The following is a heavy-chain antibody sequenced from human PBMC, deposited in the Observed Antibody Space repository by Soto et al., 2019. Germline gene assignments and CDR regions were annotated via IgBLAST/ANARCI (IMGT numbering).Heavy chain of an antibody. D-gene: IGHD5-18*01. CDR2: IWYDGSNK. CDR3: ARGGWRYSYGSHYDY. Sequence: QVQLVESGGGVVQPGRSLRLSCAASGFTFSSYGMHWVRQAPGKGLEWVAVIWYDGSNKYYADSVKGRFTISRDNSKNTLYLQMNSLRAEDTAVYYCARGGWRYSYGSHYDYWGQGTLVTVSS. J-gene: IGHJ4*02. CDR1: GFTFSSYG. V-gene: IGHV3-33*01.